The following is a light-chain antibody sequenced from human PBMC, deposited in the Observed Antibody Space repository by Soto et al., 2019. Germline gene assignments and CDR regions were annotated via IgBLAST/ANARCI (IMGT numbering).Light chain of an antibody. V-gene: IGLV2-8*01. J-gene: IGLJ3*02. Sequence: QSALTQPPSASGSPGQSVAISCTGTSSDIGAYKEVSWYQQHPGKAPKLIIYEVSRRPSGVPDRFSGSKSGNTASLTVSGLQAEDEADYYCQSYDSSLSGWVFGGGTKLTVL. CDR1: SSDIGAYKE. CDR2: EVS. CDR3: QSYDSSLSGWV.